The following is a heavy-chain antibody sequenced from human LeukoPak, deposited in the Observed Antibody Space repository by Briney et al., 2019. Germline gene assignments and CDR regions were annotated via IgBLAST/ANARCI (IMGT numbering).Heavy chain of an antibody. Sequence: ASVKVSCKASGGTFSSYAISWVRQAPGQGLGWMGRIIPIFGTANYAQKFQGRVTITTDESTSTAYMELSSLRSEDTAVYYCARDGDYYGSGSYHDYWGQGTLVTVSS. CDR3: ARDGDYYGSGSYHDY. J-gene: IGHJ4*02. D-gene: IGHD3-10*01. CDR2: IIPIFGTA. V-gene: IGHV1-69*05. CDR1: GGTFSSYA.